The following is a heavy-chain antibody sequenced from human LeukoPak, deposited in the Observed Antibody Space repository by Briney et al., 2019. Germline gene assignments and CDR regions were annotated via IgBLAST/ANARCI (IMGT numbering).Heavy chain of an antibody. D-gene: IGHD3-9*01. CDR3: ARLSKGRYFDYVFDY. CDR1: GGSVSSGNYF. J-gene: IGHJ4*02. CDR2: INYIGST. V-gene: IGHV4-39*01. Sequence: SETLSLTCSVSGGSVSSGNYFWGWIRQPPGKGLEWIGNINYIGSTAYNPSLKSRATMSVDTSKNQFSLKMTSVTAADTAVYYCARLSKGRYFDYVFDYWGQGTLVTVPS.